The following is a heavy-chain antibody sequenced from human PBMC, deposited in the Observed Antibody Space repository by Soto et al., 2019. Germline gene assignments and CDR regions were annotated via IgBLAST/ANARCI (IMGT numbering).Heavy chain of an antibody. V-gene: IGHV3-66*01. Sequence: EVLLVESGGGLVQPGGSLRLSCAASGFTVSSNYLSWVRQAPGKGLEWVSVIYSGGSTYYAESVKGRFTISRDNSKNTLYLQMNSLRAEDTAVYYCARAQGNIVATVHFDLWGHGTLVTVSS. CDR3: ARAQGNIVATVHFDL. CDR2: IYSGGST. CDR1: GFTVSSNY. J-gene: IGHJ2*01. D-gene: IGHD5-12*01.